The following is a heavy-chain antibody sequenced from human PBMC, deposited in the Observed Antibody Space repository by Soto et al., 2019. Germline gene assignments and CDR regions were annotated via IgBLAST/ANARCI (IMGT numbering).Heavy chain of an antibody. D-gene: IGHD3-9*01. CDR2: INPSGGST. J-gene: IGHJ3*02. Sequence: ASVKVSCKASGYTFTSYYMHWVRQAPGQGLEGMGIINPSGGSTSYAQKFQGRVTMTRDTSTSTVYMELSSLRSEDTAVYYCARSLTPVGAFDIWGQGTMVTVSS. V-gene: IGHV1-46*01. CDR1: GYTFTSYY. CDR3: ARSLTPVGAFDI.